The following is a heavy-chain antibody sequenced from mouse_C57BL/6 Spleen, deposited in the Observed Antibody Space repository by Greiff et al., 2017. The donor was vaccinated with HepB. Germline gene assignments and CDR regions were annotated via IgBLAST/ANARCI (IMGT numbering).Heavy chain of an antibody. CDR1: GFTFSDYY. J-gene: IGHJ1*03. CDR3: ARDDSYWYFDV. CDR2: INYDGSST. V-gene: IGHV5-16*01. Sequence: EVKLMESEGGLVQPGSSMKLSCTASGFTFSDYYMAWVRQVPEKGLEWVANINYDGSSTYYLDSLKSRFIISRDNAKNILYLQMSSLKSEDTATYYCARDDSYWYFDVWGTGTTVTVSS. D-gene: IGHD2-4*01.